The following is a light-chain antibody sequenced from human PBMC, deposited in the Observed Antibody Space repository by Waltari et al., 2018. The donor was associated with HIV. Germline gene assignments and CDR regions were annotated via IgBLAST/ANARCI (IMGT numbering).Light chain of an antibody. Sequence: QSVVTQPPSASGTPGQNISISCSGDISNLGGNFVYWYQQRPGTAPRLLHYRNDPRPSGVPDRFSCSKAATSASLAISGLRSEDEADYHCSTWDNSLSHWVFGGGTKVTVL. V-gene: IGLV1-47*01. CDR2: RND. CDR3: STWDNSLSHWV. J-gene: IGLJ3*02. CDR1: ISNLGGNF.